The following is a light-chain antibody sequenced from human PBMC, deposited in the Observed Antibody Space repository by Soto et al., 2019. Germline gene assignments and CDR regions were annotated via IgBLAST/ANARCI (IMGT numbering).Light chain of an antibody. V-gene: IGLV2-23*03. CDR3: CSYAGSSTFV. J-gene: IGLJ1*01. CDR1: SSDVGVYNL. CDR2: EGS. Sequence: QSALTQPASVSGSPGQSITISCTGTSSDVGVYNLVSWYQQHPGKAPKLMIYEGSKRPSGVSNRFSGSKSANTASLTISGLQAEDEADYYCCSYAGSSTFVFGTGTKLTVL.